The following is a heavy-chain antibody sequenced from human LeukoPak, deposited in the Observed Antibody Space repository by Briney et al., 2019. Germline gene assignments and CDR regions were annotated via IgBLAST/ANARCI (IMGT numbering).Heavy chain of an antibody. V-gene: IGHV4-34*01. Sequence: PSETLSLTCAVYGGSFSGYYWSWIRQPPGKGPEWIGEINHSGSTNYNPSLKSRVTISVDTSKNQFSLKLSSVTAADTAVYYCARTDGSGSYMGYYFDYWGQGTLVTVSS. J-gene: IGHJ4*02. CDR1: GGSFSGYY. D-gene: IGHD3-10*01. CDR3: ARTDGSGSYMGYYFDY. CDR2: INHSGST.